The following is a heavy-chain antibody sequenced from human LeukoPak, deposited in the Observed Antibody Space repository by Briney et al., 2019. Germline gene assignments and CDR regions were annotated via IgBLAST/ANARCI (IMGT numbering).Heavy chain of an antibody. Sequence: PGGSLRLSCAASGFTFSSFSMTWGRQAPGKGREWVSRIIVSGTTYYADSVKGRFTISSDSFMDTLFLQMDSLRVEDTAVYFCAKGSVGNADFASWGQGALVTVSS. CDR2: IIVSGTT. V-gene: IGHV3-23*01. CDR3: AKGSVGNADFAS. D-gene: IGHD6-25*01. J-gene: IGHJ4*02. CDR1: GFTFSSFS.